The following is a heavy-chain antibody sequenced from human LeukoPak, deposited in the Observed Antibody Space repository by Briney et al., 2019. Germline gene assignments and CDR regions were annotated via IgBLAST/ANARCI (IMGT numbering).Heavy chain of an antibody. CDR2: INTYNGNT. Sequence: ALVKVSCTASGYPFTPSGIRWVRRAPGHRLEGRGWINTYNGNTKYTPRLKRRVTVTTDTSTSTAYMELRSLRSDDTAVYYCAIDDGHFPFGDYWGQGTLVTVSS. D-gene: IGHD4-17*01. CDR3: AIDDGHFPFGDY. V-gene: IGHV1-18*01. J-gene: IGHJ4*02. CDR1: GYPFTPSG.